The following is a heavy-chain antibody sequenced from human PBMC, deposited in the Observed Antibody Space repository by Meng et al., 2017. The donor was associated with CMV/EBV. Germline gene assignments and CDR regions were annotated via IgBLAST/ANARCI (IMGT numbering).Heavy chain of an antibody. Sequence: GGSLRLSCAASGFTFSSYAMHWVRQAPGKGLEWVAVISYDGSNKYYADSVEGRFTITRDDSKNTLYLQMNSLRAEDTAVYYCARGLRGDEHGYNLGYWGQGTLVTVSS. D-gene: IGHD5-24*01. CDR2: ISYDGSNK. J-gene: IGHJ4*02. CDR1: GFTFSSYA. CDR3: ARGLRGDEHGYNLGY. V-gene: IGHV3-30-3*01.